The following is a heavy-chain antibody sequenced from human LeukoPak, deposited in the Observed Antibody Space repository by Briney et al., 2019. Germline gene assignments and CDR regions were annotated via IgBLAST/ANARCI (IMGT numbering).Heavy chain of an antibody. V-gene: IGHV1-18*01. J-gene: IGHJ4*02. CDR2: ISAYNGNT. CDR1: GYTFTSYG. Sequence: ASVKVSCKASGYTFTSYGISWVRQAPGQGLEWMGWISAYNGNTNYAQKLQGRVTMTTDTSTSTAYMELRSLRSDDTAVYYCARPRGYDFWCGYYTGKYYFDYWGQGTLVTVSS. D-gene: IGHD3-3*01. CDR3: ARPRGYDFWCGYYTGKYYFDY.